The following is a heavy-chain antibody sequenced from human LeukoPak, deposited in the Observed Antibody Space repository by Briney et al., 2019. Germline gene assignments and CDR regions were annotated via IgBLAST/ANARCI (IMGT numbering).Heavy chain of an antibody. CDR2: ISGSGGST. CDR1: GFTFSSYG. CDR3: AKGTIVTTWD. Sequence: GGSLRLSCAASGFTFSSYGMSWVRQAPGKGLEWVSAISGSGGSTHYADSVKGRFTISRDNSKNTLYLQMNSLRAADTAVYYCAKGTIVTTWDWGQGTLVTVSS. D-gene: IGHD3-16*01. V-gene: IGHV3-23*01. J-gene: IGHJ4*02.